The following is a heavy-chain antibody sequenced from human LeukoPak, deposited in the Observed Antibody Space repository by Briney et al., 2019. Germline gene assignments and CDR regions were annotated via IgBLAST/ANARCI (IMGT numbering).Heavy chain of an antibody. D-gene: IGHD6-19*01. Sequence: GGSLRLSCVGTGFTFSTYRMNWVRQAPGKGLEWVSSISSSSSYIYYADSVKGRITISRDNAKNSLYLQMNSLRVEDTAVYYCARDLRQWLVRYFDYWGQGTLVTVSS. V-gene: IGHV3-21*01. CDR2: ISSSSSYI. CDR1: GFTFSTYR. J-gene: IGHJ4*02. CDR3: ARDLRQWLVRYFDY.